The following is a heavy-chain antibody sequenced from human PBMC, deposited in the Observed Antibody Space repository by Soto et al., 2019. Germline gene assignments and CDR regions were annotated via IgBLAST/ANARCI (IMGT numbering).Heavy chain of an antibody. V-gene: IGHV1-69*13. CDR1: GGTFSSYA. CDR2: IIPIFGTA. D-gene: IGHD6-19*01. Sequence: SVKVSCKASGGTFSSYAISWVRQAPGQGLKWMGGIIPIFGTANYAQKFQGRATITADESTSTAYMELSSLRSEDTAVYYCARVGVAVAGDGYYYYGMDVWGQGTTVTVS. J-gene: IGHJ6*02. CDR3: ARVGVAVAGDGYYYYGMDV.